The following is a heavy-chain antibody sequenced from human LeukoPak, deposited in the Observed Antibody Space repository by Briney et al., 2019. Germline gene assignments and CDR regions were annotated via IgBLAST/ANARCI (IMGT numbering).Heavy chain of an antibody. V-gene: IGHV1-2*02. Sequence: ASVKLSCKATGYTFTAYYIHWVRQAPGQGLEWMGWIYPNTGGTNYAQKFQGRVTMTRDTSINTAYMELTRLRSDDTAVYYCAREATVGGYWGQGTLVTVSS. CDR2: IYPNTGGT. D-gene: IGHD3-16*01. CDR1: GYTFTAYY. CDR3: AREATVGGY. J-gene: IGHJ4*02.